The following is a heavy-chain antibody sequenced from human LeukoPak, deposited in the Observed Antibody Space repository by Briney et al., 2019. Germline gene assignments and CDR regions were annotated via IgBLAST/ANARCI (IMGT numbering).Heavy chain of an antibody. Sequence: GGSLRLSCAASGFTFSSYEMNWVRQAPGKGLEWVSYISSSGSTIYYADSVKGRFTISRDNSKNTLYLQMNSLRAEDTAVYYCARDWGYDISTGYYTAGWFDPWGQGTLVTVSS. CDR3: ARDWGYDISTGYYTAGWFDP. D-gene: IGHD3-9*01. V-gene: IGHV3-48*03. CDR1: GFTFSSYE. CDR2: ISSSGSTI. J-gene: IGHJ5*02.